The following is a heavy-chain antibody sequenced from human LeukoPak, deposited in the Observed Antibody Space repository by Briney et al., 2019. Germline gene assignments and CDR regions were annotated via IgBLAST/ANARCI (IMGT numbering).Heavy chain of an antibody. D-gene: IGHD2-15*01. Sequence: SETLSLTCTVSGGSISSGGYYWSWTRQHPGKGLEWIGYIYYSGSTYYNPSLRSRVTISVDTSKNQFSLKLSSVTAADTAVYFCARRRVVVASTDGASGAFDIWGQGTMVTVSS. CDR2: IYYSGST. V-gene: IGHV4-31*03. CDR3: ARRRVVVASTDGASGAFDI. CDR1: GGSISSGGYY. J-gene: IGHJ3*02.